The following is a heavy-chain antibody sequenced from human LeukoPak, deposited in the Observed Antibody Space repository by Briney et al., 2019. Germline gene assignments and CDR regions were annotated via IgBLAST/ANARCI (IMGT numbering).Heavy chain of an antibody. D-gene: IGHD3-10*01. J-gene: IGHJ4*02. CDR3: ARGPPRAMVRGGHGDY. CDR2: INHSGST. V-gene: IGHV4-34*01. Sequence: SETLSLTCAVYGGSFSGYYWSWIRQPPGKGLEWLGEINHSGSTNYNPSLKSRVTISVDTSKNQFSLKLSSVTAADTAVYYCARGPPRAMVRGGHGDYWGQGTLVTVSS. CDR1: GGSFSGYY.